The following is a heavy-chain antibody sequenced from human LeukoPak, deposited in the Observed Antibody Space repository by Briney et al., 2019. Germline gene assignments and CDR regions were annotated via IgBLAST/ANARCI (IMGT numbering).Heavy chain of an antibody. V-gene: IGHV3-48*03. D-gene: IGHD6-19*01. Sequence: GGSLRLSCAASGFTLSSYEMNWVRQAPGKGLEWVSYISSSGSTIYYADSVKGRFTISRDNAKNSLYLQMNSLRAEDTAVYYCAREQWLAHDVWGKGTTVTVSS. CDR3: AREQWLAHDV. CDR1: GFTLSSYE. CDR2: ISSSGSTI. J-gene: IGHJ6*04.